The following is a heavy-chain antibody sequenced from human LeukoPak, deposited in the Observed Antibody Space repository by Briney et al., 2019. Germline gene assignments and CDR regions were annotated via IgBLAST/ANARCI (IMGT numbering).Heavy chain of an antibody. CDR2: IYYTGST. CDR1: GGSISSSRYY. Sequence: SETLSLTCTVSGGSISSSRYYWGYLRQPPGQGLEWLGSIYYTGSTYYNPSLKSRVTVSVDTSKNQFSLKLNSVTAADTAVYYCVRHDLIGITGGNFDYWGQGTLVSVSS. J-gene: IGHJ4*02. CDR3: VRHDLIGITGGNFDY. V-gene: IGHV4-39*01. D-gene: IGHD1-14*01.